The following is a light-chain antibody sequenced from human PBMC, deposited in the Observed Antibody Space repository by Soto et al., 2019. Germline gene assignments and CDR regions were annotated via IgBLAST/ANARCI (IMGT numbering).Light chain of an antibody. CDR2: AAS. CDR3: QQFPMYPST. Sequence: IQLTQSPSSLSASVGDRVTITCRASQDIAIYLAWYQQKPGQAPKLLIYAASTLYGGVPSRFSGSGSGTDFTLTISSLQAEDFATYYCQQFPMYPSTFGGGTKVEIK. V-gene: IGKV1-9*01. J-gene: IGKJ4*01. CDR1: QDIAIY.